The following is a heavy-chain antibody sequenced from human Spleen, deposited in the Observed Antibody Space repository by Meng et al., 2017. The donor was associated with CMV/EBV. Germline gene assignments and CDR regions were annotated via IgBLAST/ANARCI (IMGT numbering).Heavy chain of an antibody. J-gene: IGHJ6*02. V-gene: IGHV3-66*02. D-gene: IGHD5-12*01. Sequence: GGSLRLSCVASGFTVGSNYMNWVRQAPGKGLEWVSVISGGGSTSYADSVKGRFTISRDNSKNTLYLQVNSLRTEDTAVYYCARDIGGRFYYGLDVWGQGTTVTVSS. CDR3: ARDIGGRFYYGLDV. CDR1: GFTVGSNY. CDR2: ISGGGST.